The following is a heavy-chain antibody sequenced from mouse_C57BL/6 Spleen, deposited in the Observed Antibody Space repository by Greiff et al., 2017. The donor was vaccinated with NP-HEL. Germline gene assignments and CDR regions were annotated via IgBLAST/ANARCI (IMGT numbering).Heavy chain of an antibody. CDR2: IYPGDGDT. Sequence: VQLQQSGPELVKPGASVKISCKASGYAFSSSWMNWVKQRPGKGLEWIGRIYPGDGDTNYNGKFKGKATLTADKSSSTAYMQLSSLTSEDSAVYFCARYGNWYFGYWGQGTTLTVSS. CDR1: GYAFSSSW. V-gene: IGHV1-82*01. D-gene: IGHD2-1*01. J-gene: IGHJ2*01. CDR3: ARYGNWYFGY.